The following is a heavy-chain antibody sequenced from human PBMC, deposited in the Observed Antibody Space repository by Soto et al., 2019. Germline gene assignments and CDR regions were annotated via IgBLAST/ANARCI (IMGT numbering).Heavy chain of an antibody. D-gene: IGHD2-2*01. CDR1: GYSFTSYW. J-gene: IGHJ4*02. V-gene: IGHV5-51*01. CDR2: IYPGDSDT. Sequence: PGESLKISCKGSGYSFTSYWIVWVRQMPGKGLEWMGIIYPGDSDTRYSPSFQGQVTISADKSISTAYLQWSSLKASDTAMYYWARQYCSSTSCSYYFDYWGQGTLVTVSS. CDR3: ARQYCSSTSCSYYFDY.